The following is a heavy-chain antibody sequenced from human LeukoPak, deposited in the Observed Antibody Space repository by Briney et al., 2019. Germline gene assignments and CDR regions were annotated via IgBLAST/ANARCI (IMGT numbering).Heavy chain of an antibody. CDR2: IYYSGST. J-gene: IGHJ5*02. CDR1: GGSISSHY. D-gene: IGHD3-10*01. CDR3: ARHGRTYYYGSGSLKWFDP. V-gene: IGHV4-59*08. Sequence: PSETLSLTCTVSGGSISSHYWSWIRQPPGKGLEWIGYIYYSGSTNYNPSLKSRVTISVDTSKNQFSLKLSSVTAADTAVYYCARHGRTYYYGSGSLKWFDPWGQGTLVTVSS.